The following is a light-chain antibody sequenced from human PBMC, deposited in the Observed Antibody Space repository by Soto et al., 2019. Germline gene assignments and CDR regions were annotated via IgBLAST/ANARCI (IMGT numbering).Light chain of an antibody. V-gene: IGLV1-44*01. CDR2: SNK. Sequence: QSVLTQPPSASGTPGQRVTISCSGSSSNIGSNTVNWYQQRPGTAPKLLIYSNKQRPSGVPDRFSGSKSCTSASLAISGLQSEDAAVYECAAWDYSLNGVVFGGGTKLTVL. CDR1: SSNIGSNT. J-gene: IGLJ2*01. CDR3: AAWDYSLNGVV.